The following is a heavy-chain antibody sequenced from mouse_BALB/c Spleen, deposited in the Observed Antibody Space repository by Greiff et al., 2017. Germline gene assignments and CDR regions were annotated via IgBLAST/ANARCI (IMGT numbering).Heavy chain of an antibody. J-gene: IGHJ2*01. CDR3: ASYYRYPYYFDY. V-gene: IGHV3-2*02. D-gene: IGHD2-14*01. CDR1: GYSITSDYA. Sequence: EVMLVESGPGLVKPSQSLSLTCTVTGYSITSDYAWNWIRQFPGNKLEWMGYISYSGSTSYNPSLKSRISITRDTSKNQFFLQLNSVTTEDTATYYCASYYRYPYYFDYWGQGTTLTVSS. CDR2: ISYSGST.